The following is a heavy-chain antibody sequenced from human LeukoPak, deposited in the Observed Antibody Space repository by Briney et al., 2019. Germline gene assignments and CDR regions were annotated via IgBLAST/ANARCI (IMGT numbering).Heavy chain of an antibody. CDR1: GGSISSSSYY. Sequence: SETLSLTCTVSGGSISSSSYYWGWIRRPPGKGLEWIGSIYYSGSTYYNPSLKSRVTISVDTPKNQFSLKLSSVTAADTAVYYCARDLVGASGYWGQGTLVTVSS. V-gene: IGHV4-39*07. CDR2: IYYSGST. CDR3: ARDLVGASGY. D-gene: IGHD1-26*01. J-gene: IGHJ4*02.